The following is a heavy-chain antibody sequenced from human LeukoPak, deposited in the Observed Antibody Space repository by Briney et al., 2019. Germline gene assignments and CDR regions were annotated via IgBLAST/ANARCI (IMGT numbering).Heavy chain of an antibody. CDR1: GFTFSNYA. V-gene: IGHV3-23*01. Sequence: GGSLRLSCAASGFTFSNYAMSWVRQAPGKGLEWVSTISGGGITTYYADSAKGRFTISRDNSKNTMFLQMNSLRADDTAVYYCPRQSYASGWNPFHYWGQGILVTLSS. CDR3: PRQSYASGWNPFHY. CDR2: ISGGGITT. D-gene: IGHD6-19*01. J-gene: IGHJ4*02.